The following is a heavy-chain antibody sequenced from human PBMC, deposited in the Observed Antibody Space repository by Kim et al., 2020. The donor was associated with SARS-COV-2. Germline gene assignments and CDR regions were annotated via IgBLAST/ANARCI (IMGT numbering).Heavy chain of an antibody. J-gene: IGHJ3*02. CDR2: IYPGDSDT. CDR1: GFNFINHW. CDR3: ARGQHCGSTNCYWRAFDI. Sequence: GESLKISCEGSGFNFINHWIGWVRQMPGKGLEWMGIIYPGDSDTRYSPSLQGQVTMSADKSISTAYLQWSSLKASDTAMYYCARGQHCGSTNCYWRAFDIWGQGTMVTVSS. D-gene: IGHD2-2*01. V-gene: IGHV5-51*01.